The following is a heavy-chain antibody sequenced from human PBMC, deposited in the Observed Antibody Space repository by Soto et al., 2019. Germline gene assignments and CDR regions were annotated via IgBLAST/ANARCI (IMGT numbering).Heavy chain of an antibody. CDR3: ARAPEPPPIFGVVRPYFFDF. J-gene: IGHJ4*02. CDR1: GGSISSGGSY. V-gene: IGHV4-31*03. Sequence: QVQLQESGPGLVKSSQTLSLTCTVSGGSISSGGSYWSWIRQRPGKGLEWIGYIFYSDSFYYTPSLKGRVVILADTAKNQFTLKQSSVTDADTAVYYCARAPEPPPIFGVVRPYFFDFWGQGTLVTVSS. D-gene: IGHD3-3*01. CDR2: IFYSDSF.